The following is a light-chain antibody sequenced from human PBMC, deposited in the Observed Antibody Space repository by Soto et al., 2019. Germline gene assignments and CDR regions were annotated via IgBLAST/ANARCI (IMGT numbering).Light chain of an antibody. J-gene: IGKJ2*01. CDR1: QSISSW. V-gene: IGKV1-5*01. CDR2: DVS. Sequence: DIQMTQSPSTLSASVGDRVTITCRASQSISSWLAWYQQKPGKAPKLLIYDVSTLERGVPSRFSGSGSATEFTLTINGLQPDDFATYYCQQYKDYVYTFGQGTKVDIK. CDR3: QQYKDYVYT.